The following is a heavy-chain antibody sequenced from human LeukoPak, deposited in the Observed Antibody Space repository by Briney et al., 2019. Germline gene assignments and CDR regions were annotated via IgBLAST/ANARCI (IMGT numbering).Heavy chain of an antibody. D-gene: IGHD2-21*02. CDR2: INPNSGGT. CDR3: ARDPRSKGVTDY. J-gene: IGHJ4*02. CDR1: GYTFTGYY. V-gene: IGHV1-2*02. Sequence: ASVKVSCEASGYTFTGYYMHWVRQAPGQGLEWMGWINPNSGGTNYAQKFQGRVTMTRDTSISTAYMELSRLRSDDTAVYYCARDPRSKGVTDYRGQGTLVTVSS.